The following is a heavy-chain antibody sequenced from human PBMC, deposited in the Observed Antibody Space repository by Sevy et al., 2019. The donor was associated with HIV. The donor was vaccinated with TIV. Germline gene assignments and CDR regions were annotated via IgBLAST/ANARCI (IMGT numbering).Heavy chain of an antibody. CDR1: GFTFSSYS. J-gene: IGHJ4*02. D-gene: IGHD6-13*01. V-gene: IGHV3-21*01. CDR2: ISSSSSYI. CDR3: ARELMSSSWVADY. Sequence: GESLKISCAASGFTFSSYSVNWVRLAPGKGLEWISSISSSSSYIYYADSVKGRFTISRDNAKNSLYLQMNSLRAEDTAVYYCARELMSSSWVADYWGQRTLVTVSS.